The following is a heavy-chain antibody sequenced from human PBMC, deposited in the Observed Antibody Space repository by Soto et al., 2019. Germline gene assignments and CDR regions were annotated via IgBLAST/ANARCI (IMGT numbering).Heavy chain of an antibody. CDR1: GFTFSTYW. J-gene: IGHJ4*02. D-gene: IGHD5-12*01. V-gene: IGHV3-74*01. Sequence: EVQLVESGGGLVQPGGSLRLSCAASGFTFSTYWMHWVRQAPGKGLVWVSRINTDGSITGYADSVRGRFTISRDSAKNTLYLQMNSLRAEATAVYYCARVRTGGYDFDFWGQGTLVTVSS. CDR3: ARVRTGGYDFDF. CDR2: INTDGSIT.